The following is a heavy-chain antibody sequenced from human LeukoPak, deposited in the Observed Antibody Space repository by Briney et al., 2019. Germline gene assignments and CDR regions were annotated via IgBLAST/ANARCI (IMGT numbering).Heavy chain of an antibody. CDR2: INHSGST. CDR3: ALRNRHSSSSGDY. J-gene: IGHJ4*02. CDR1: SGSFSGNY. Sequence: SETLSLTCDVYSGSFSGNYWSWIRQPPGKGLEWIGEINHSGSTNYNPSLKSRVTLSVDTSKNQVSLKLTSVSAADTAVYYCALRNRHSSSSGDYWGQGTLVTVSS. D-gene: IGHD6-6*01. V-gene: IGHV4-34*01.